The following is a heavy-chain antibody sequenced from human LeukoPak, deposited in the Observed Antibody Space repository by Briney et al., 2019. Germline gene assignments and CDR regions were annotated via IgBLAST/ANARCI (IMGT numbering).Heavy chain of an antibody. CDR3: ARDQGSEAYCGGDCYFDY. CDR2: ISYDGSKK. D-gene: IGHD2-21*02. CDR1: VFTFSRYA. J-gene: IGHJ4*02. Sequence: GRSLRLSCAPSVFTFSRYAMHWVRQAPGKGLEGVAVISYDGSKKYYADSVKGGFTISRDNSKNTLYLHMNSLRAEDTAVYYCARDQGSEAYCGGDCYFDYWGQGTLVTVSS. V-gene: IGHV3-30*04.